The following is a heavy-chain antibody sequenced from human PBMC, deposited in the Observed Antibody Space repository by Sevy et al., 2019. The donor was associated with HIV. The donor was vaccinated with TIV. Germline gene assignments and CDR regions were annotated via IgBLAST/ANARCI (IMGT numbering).Heavy chain of an antibody. CDR1: GGSISSGSYY. Sequence: SETLSLTCTVSGGSISSGSYYWSWIRQPAGKGLEWIGRIYTSGSTNYNPSLKSRVTMSVDTSKNQFSLKLSSVTAADTAVYYCARAVVVVAATLSHYCDYWGQGTLVTVSS. J-gene: IGHJ4*02. V-gene: IGHV4-61*02. CDR3: ARAVVVVAATLSHYCDY. CDR2: IYTSGST. D-gene: IGHD2-15*01.